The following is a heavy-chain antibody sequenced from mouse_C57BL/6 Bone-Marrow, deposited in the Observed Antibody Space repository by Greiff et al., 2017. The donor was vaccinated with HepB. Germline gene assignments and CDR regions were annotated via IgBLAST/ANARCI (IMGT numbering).Heavy chain of an antibody. J-gene: IGHJ1*03. CDR3: AREDEYGSRVYWYFDV. CDR2: IYPGDGDT. CDR1: GYAFSSSW. D-gene: IGHD1-1*01. Sequence: QVQLQQSGPELVKPGASVKISCKASGYAFSSSWMNWVKQRPGKGLEWIGRIYPGDGDTNYNGKFKGKATLTADKSSSTAYMQLSSLTSEDSAVYVCAREDEYGSRVYWYFDVWGTGTTVTVSS. V-gene: IGHV1-82*01.